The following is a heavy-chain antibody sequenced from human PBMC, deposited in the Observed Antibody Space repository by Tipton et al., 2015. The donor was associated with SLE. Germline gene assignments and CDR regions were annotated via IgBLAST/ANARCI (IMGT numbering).Heavy chain of an antibody. CDR2: ISWNSGSI. Sequence: RSLRLSCAASGFTFDDYAMHWVRQAPGKGLEWVSGISWNSGSIGYADSVKGRFTISRDNAKNSLYLQMNSLRAEDTALYYCAKDRKPDYYDSSGYYEYWGQGTLVTVSS. CDR1: GFTFDDYA. V-gene: IGHV3-9*01. CDR3: AKDRKPDYYDSSGYYEY. D-gene: IGHD3-22*01. J-gene: IGHJ4*02.